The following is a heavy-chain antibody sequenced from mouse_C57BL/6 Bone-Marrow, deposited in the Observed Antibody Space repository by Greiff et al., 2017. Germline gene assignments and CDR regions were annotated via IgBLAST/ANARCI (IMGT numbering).Heavy chain of an antibody. Sequence: EVQGVESGGGLVKPGGSLKLSCAASGFTFSSYTMSWVRQTPEKRLEWVATISGGGGNTYYPDSVKGRFTISRDNAKNTLYLQMSSLRSEDTALYYCARGGIYDGFAYRGQGTLVTVSA. V-gene: IGHV5-9*01. CDR1: GFTFSSYT. CDR3: ARGGIYDGFAY. J-gene: IGHJ3*01. CDR2: ISGGGGNT. D-gene: IGHD2-3*01.